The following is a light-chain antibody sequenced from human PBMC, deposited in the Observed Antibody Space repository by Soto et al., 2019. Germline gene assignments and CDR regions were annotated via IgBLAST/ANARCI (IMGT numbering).Light chain of an antibody. CDR2: GAS. J-gene: IGKJ1*01. CDR1: QGIRDD. CDR3: LQDYNYPWT. Sequence: AIQMTQSPSSLSASVGDRVTITCRASQGIRDDLGWYQQKPGKAPKLLIYGASSLQSGVPSRFSGSGSGTDFTLTISSLQPEDFATYYCLQDYNYPWTFGQGTKVDIK. V-gene: IGKV1-6*01.